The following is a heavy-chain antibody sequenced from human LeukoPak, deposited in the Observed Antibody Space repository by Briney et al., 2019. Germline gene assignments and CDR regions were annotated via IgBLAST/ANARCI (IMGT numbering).Heavy chain of an antibody. CDR3: ARDGPAAGLYFDY. CDR2: IKQDGSEK. V-gene: IGHV3-7*03. CDR1: GFIFSSYW. J-gene: IGHJ4*02. D-gene: IGHD6-13*01. Sequence: GGSLRLSCAASGFIFSSYWMNWIRQTPGKGLEWVAGIKQDGSEKYYVDAVQGRFTISRDNAKNSLYLQMNSLRAEDTAVYYCARDGPAAGLYFDYWGQGMLVTVSS.